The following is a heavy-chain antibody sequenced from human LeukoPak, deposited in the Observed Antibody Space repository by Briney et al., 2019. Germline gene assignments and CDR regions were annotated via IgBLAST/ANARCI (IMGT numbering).Heavy chain of an antibody. J-gene: IGHJ4*02. D-gene: IGHD5-18*01. CDR2: ISSSDSHI. CDR1: GFTFSDYT. CDR3: ARFRRDTALVYFDY. V-gene: IGHV3-21*01. Sequence: GGSLRLSCAASGFTFSDYTMNWVRQAPGKGLEWVSLISSSDSHIYYADSVKGRFTISRDNAKNSLYLQMSSLRADDTAVYYCARFRRDTALVYFDYWGQGTLVTVSS.